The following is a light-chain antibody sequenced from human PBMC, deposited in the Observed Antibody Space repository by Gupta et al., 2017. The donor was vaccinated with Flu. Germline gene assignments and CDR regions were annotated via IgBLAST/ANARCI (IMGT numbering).Light chain of an antibody. CDR2: KAS. V-gene: IGKV1-5*03. CDR1: ENIKNW. J-gene: IGKJ2*01. CDR3: QHYSNYPYI. Sequence: DIQMTQSPSTLSASVGDRVTITCRASENIKNWVAWYQQKPGKAPHPLIYKASILQSGVPSRFSGSGSGTEFTLTISSLQPEDFATYFCQHYSNYPYIFGQGTKVDIK.